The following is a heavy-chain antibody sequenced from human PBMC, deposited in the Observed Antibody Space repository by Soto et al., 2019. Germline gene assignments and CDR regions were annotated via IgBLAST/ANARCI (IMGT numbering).Heavy chain of an antibody. J-gene: IGHJ6*03. CDR1: GGSISSYY. V-gene: IGHV4-59*01. D-gene: IGHD1-26*01. CDR2: IYYSGST. Sequence: SETLSLTCTVSGGSISSYYWSWIRQPPGKGLEWIGYIYYSGSTNYNPSLKSRVTISVDTSKNQFSLKLSSVTAADTAVYYCARDMTSPGATWEGYMDVWGKGTTVTVSS. CDR3: ARDMTSPGATWEGYMDV.